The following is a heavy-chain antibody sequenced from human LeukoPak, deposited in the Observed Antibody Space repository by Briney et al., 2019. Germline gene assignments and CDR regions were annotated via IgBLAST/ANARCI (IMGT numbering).Heavy chain of an antibody. CDR2: ISAYNGNT. D-gene: IGHD2-15*01. CDR3: ARDVPFYCSGGSCYSAYFDY. V-gene: IGHV1-18*01. Sequence: ASAKVSCKASGYTFTSYGISWVRQAPGQGLEWMGWISAYNGNTNYAQKLQGRVTMTTDTSTSTAYMELRSLRSDDTAVYYCARDVPFYCSGGSCYSAYFDYWGQGTLVTVSS. J-gene: IGHJ4*02. CDR1: GYTFTSYG.